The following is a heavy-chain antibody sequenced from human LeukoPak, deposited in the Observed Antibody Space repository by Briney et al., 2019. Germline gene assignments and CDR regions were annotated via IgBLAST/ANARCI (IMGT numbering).Heavy chain of an antibody. CDR3: ARAGDIVVVPALNWFDP. CDR2: IYYSGST. V-gene: IGHV4-30-4*08. J-gene: IGHJ5*02. Sequence: SETLSLTCTVSGGSISSGDYYCSWIRQPPGKGLEWIGYIYYSGSTYYNPSLKSRVTISVDTSKNQFSLKLSSVTAADTAVYYCARAGDIVVVPALNWFDPWGQGTLVTVSS. CDR1: GGSISSGDYY. D-gene: IGHD2-2*01.